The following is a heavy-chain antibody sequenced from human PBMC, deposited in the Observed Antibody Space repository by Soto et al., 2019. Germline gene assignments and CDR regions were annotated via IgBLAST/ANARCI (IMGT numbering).Heavy chain of an antibody. CDR1: GFTFSSYA. Sequence: VQLLESGGGLIQTGGSLRLSCAASGFTFSSYAISWVRQAPGKGLQWVSTITGSGASTYYAASVKGRFTISRDNSANTLYLQINSLRAEDTAFYFCAKAATFYTSSSGNDFWGQGTLVTVSS. D-gene: IGHD6-6*01. CDR2: ITGSGAST. V-gene: IGHV3-23*01. CDR3: AKAATFYTSSSGNDF. J-gene: IGHJ4*02.